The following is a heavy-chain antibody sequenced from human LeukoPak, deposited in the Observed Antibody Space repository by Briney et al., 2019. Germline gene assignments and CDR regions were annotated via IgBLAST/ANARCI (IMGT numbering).Heavy chain of an antibody. CDR1: GISFSNYP. CDR3: AKEGDPNYYYYYGLDV. CDR2: INGSGGSS. Sequence: PGGSLRLSCAASGISFSNYPMTWVRQAPGQGLEWVSAINGSGGSSYYADSVRGRFTISRDNSKNRLYLQMNSLRAEDTAVYYCAKEGDPNYYYYYGLDVWGQGTTVTVSS. D-gene: IGHD2-21*02. J-gene: IGHJ6*02. V-gene: IGHV3-23*01.